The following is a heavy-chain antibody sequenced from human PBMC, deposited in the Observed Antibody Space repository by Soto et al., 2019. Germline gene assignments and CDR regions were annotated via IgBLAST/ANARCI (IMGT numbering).Heavy chain of an antibody. V-gene: IGHV3-23*01. CDR1: GFTFSSYA. Sequence: GGSLRLSCAASGFTFSSYAMSWVRQAPGKGLEWVSAISGSGGSKYYADSVKGRFTNSRDNSKNTLYLQMNSLRAEDTTVYYCARGSDPKWISHKDYWGQGTLVTVSS. J-gene: IGHJ4*02. CDR3: ARGSDPKWISHKDY. D-gene: IGHD5-12*01. CDR2: ISGSGGSK.